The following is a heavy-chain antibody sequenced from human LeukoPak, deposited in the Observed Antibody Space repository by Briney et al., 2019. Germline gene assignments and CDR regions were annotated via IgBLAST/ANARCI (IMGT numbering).Heavy chain of an antibody. J-gene: IGHJ4*02. CDR3: ARLIMTPVN. D-gene: IGHD4-17*01. Sequence: GGSLRLSCAASGFTFSNYAMSWVRQAPGKGLEWVGNIKKDGSEKYYVDSVKGRFTISRDNAKNSLYLQMNSLRAEDTAVYYCARLIMTPVNWGQGTLVTVSS. CDR2: IKKDGSEK. CDR1: GFTFSNYA. V-gene: IGHV3-7*01.